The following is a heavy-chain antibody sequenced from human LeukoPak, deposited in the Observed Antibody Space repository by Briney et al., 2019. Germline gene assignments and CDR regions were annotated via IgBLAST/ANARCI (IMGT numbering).Heavy chain of an antibody. Sequence: GGSLRLSCAASGFTFTHYSMNWVRQAPGKGLEWASYISSSNSPIYYADSLRGRFTISRDSAKNSVFLQMDSLRADDTAVYYCAREPSGILGLDSWGQGTLVTVSS. CDR2: ISSSNSPI. V-gene: IGHV3-48*01. J-gene: IGHJ4*02. CDR3: AREPSGILGLDS. D-gene: IGHD3-10*01. CDR1: GFTFTHYS.